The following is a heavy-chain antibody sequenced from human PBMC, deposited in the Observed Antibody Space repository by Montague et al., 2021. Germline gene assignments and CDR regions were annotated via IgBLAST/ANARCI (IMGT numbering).Heavy chain of an antibody. CDR3: ARNLASAAPGAFDI. J-gene: IGHJ3*02. V-gene: IGHV3-74*01. CDR2: ITLDGSST. D-gene: IGHD6-13*01. Sequence: SLRLSRAASGFSFSSYWMHWARQAPGKGLLWVSRITLDGSSTTFADSVKGRFTTSRDNAKATLYLQMDSLRVEDTAVYYCARNLASAAPGAFDIWGQGTMVTVSS. CDR1: GFSFSSYW.